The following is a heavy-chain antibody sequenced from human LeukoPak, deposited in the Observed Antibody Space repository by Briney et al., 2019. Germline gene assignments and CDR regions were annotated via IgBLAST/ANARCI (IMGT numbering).Heavy chain of an antibody. CDR2: VSAYNGGT. Sequence: ASVKVSCKASGYTFTSYGISWVRQAPGQGLEWMGWVSAYNGGTNYAQKFQGRVTMTRDTSISTAYMELSRLRSDDTAVYYCARADTSFYYLDYWGQGTLVTVSS. D-gene: IGHD2/OR15-2a*01. CDR3: ARADTSFYYLDY. V-gene: IGHV1-18*01. J-gene: IGHJ4*02. CDR1: GYTFTSYG.